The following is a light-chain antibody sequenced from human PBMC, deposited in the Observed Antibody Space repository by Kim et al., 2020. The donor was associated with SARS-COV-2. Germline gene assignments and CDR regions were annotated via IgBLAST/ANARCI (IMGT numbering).Light chain of an antibody. V-gene: IGKV1-8*01. CDR1: QGISSY. CDR3: QQYYSYPYT. Sequence: SASTGDRVTIPCRASQGISSYFAWYQQKPGKAPKLLIYAASTLQSGVPSRFSGSGSGTDFTLTISCLQSEDFATYYCQQYYSYPYTFGQGTKLEI. J-gene: IGKJ2*01. CDR2: AAS.